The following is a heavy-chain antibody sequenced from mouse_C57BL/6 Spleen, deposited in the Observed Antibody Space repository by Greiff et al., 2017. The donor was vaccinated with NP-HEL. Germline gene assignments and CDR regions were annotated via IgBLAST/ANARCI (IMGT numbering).Heavy chain of an antibody. J-gene: IGHJ2*01. CDR1: GYTFTSYW. D-gene: IGHD2-10*02. Sequence: QVQLQQPGAELVRPGSSVKLSCKASGYTFTSYWMDWVKQRPGQGLEWIGNIYPSDSETHYNQKFKDKATLTVDKSSSTAYMQLSSLTSEDSAVYYCAREGYGNPDYWGQGTTLTVSS. CDR2: IYPSDSET. V-gene: IGHV1-61*01. CDR3: AREGYGNPDY.